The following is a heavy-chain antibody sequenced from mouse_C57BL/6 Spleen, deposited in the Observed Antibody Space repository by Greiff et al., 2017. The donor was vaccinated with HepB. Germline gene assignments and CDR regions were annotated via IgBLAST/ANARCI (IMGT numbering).Heavy chain of an antibody. D-gene: IGHD3-2*02. Sequence: EVQVVESGGGLVKPGGSLKLSCAASGFTFSSYAMSWVRQTPEKRLEWVATISDGGSYTYYPDNVKGRFTISRDNAKNNLYLQMSHLKSEDTAMYYCARPQTAQAPFAYWGQGTLVTVSA. V-gene: IGHV5-4*01. CDR3: ARPQTAQAPFAY. CDR2: ISDGGSYT. CDR1: GFTFSSYA. J-gene: IGHJ3*01.